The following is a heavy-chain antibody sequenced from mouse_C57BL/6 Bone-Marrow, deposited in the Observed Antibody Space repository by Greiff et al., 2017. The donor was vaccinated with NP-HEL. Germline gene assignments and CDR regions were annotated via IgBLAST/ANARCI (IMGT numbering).Heavy chain of an antibody. D-gene: IGHD1-1*01. J-gene: IGHJ2*01. Sequence: EVKLQESGPGLVKPSQTVFLTCTVTGISITTGNYSWSWIRQFPGHKLEWIGYIYYSGTITYNPSLTSRTTITRDTPKNQFFLEMNSLTAEDTATYYCARDRYPCTTVVARFDYWGQGTTLTVSS. CDR1: GISITTGNYS. CDR2: IYYSGTI. V-gene: IGHV3-5*01. CDR3: ARDRYPCTTVVARFDY.